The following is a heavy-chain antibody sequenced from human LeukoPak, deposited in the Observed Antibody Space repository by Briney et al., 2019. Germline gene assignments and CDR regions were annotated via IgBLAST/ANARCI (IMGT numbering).Heavy chain of an antibody. J-gene: IGHJ4*02. V-gene: IGHV1-18*01. D-gene: IGHD6-19*01. CDR2: ISAYNGNT. Sequence: GASVKVSCKASGYTFTSYGISWVRQAPGQGLEWMGWISAYNGNTNYAQKLQGRVTMTTDTSTSTAYMELRSLRSDDTAVYYCARERSEVAGRDYVDYWGQGTLVTVSS. CDR1: GYTFTSYG. CDR3: ARERSEVAGRDYVDY.